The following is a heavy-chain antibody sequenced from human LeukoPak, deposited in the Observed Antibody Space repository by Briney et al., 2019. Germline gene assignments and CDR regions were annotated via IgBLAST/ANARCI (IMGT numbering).Heavy chain of an antibody. D-gene: IGHD2-2*01. J-gene: IGHJ6*03. Sequence: SVNVSCKASGGTFGSYAISWVRQAPGQGLEWMGGIIPIFGTANYAQKFQGRVTITTDESTSTAYMELSSLRSEDTAVYYCARGSSLVVPAAIPYYYYYMDVWGKGTTVTVSS. CDR3: ARGSSLVVPAAIPYYYYYMDV. CDR2: IIPIFGTA. V-gene: IGHV1-69*05. CDR1: GGTFGSYA.